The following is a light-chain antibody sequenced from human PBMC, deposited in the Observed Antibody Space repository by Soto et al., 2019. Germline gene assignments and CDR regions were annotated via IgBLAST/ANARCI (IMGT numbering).Light chain of an antibody. Sequence: EIVLTQSPGTLSLTPGERATLSCRASQSVSSTYLAWYQQKPGQAPRLLIYSVSSRATGIPDRFSASGSGADFTLSIIRLEPEDFAVYYCQQYGRSPWTFGQGTKVEIK. CDR2: SVS. CDR3: QQYGRSPWT. J-gene: IGKJ1*01. V-gene: IGKV3-20*01. CDR1: QSVSSTY.